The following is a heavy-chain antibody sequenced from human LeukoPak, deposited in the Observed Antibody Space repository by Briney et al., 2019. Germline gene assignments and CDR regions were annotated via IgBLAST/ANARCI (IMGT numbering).Heavy chain of an antibody. CDR2: IYYSGST. CDR3: ARVPGDYYFDY. J-gene: IGHJ4*02. CDR1: GSSISSYY. V-gene: IGHV4-59*01. Sequence: PSETLSLTCTVSGSSISSYYWSWIRQPPGKGLEWIGYIYYSGSTNYNPSLKSRVTISVDTSKNQFSLKLSSVTAADTAVYYCARVPGDYYFDYWGQGTLVTVSS. D-gene: IGHD7-27*01.